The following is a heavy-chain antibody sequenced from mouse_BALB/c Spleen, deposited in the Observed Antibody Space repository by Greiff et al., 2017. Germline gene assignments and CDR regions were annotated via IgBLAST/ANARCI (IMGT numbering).Heavy chain of an antibody. CDR2: ISDGGSYT. Sequence: EVKLVESGGGLVKPGGSLKLSCAASGFTFSDYYMYWVRQTPEKRLEWVATISDGGSYTYYPDSVKGRFTISRDNAKNNLYLQMSRLKSEDTAMYYCARGAYYRYADPAWFAYWGQGTLVTVSA. CDR1: GFTFSDYY. V-gene: IGHV5-4*02. CDR3: ARGAYYRYADPAWFAY. D-gene: IGHD2-14*01. J-gene: IGHJ3*01.